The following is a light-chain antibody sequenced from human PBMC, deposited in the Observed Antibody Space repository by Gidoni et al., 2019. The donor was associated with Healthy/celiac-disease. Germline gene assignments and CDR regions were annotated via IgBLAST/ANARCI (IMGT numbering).Light chain of an antibody. J-gene: IGKJ5*01. Sequence: DIVLTQSPATLSLSPGDRATLSCRASQSVSSYLAWYQQKPGQAPRLLIYDASNRATGIPAKFSGSGSGTDFTLTISSLEPEDFAVYYCQQRSIWPPITFGQGTRLEIK. CDR3: QQRSIWPPIT. CDR2: DAS. V-gene: IGKV3-11*01. CDR1: QSVSSY.